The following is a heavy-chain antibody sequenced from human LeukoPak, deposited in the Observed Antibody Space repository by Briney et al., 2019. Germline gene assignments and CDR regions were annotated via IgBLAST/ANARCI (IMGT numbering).Heavy chain of an antibody. CDR3: AREEMAYYYDSSGYSGIGYFDY. D-gene: IGHD3-22*01. CDR1: GYTFTSYG. Sequence: ASVKVSCKASGYTFTSYGISWVRQAPGQGLEWMGWISAYNGNTNYAQKLQGRVTMTTHTSTSTAYMELRSLRSDDTAVYYCAREEMAYYYDSSGYSGIGYFDYWGQGTLVTVSS. CDR2: ISAYNGNT. V-gene: IGHV1-18*01. J-gene: IGHJ4*02.